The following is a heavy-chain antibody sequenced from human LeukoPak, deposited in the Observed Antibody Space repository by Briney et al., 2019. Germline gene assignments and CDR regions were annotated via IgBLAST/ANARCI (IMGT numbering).Heavy chain of an antibody. CDR1: GSTFSSYA. V-gene: IGHV3-23*01. Sequence: GGSLRLSCVASGSTFSSYAMSWVRQAPGKGLEWVSAISGSGGSTYYADSVKGRFTISRDNSKNTLYLQMNSLRAEDTAVYYCAKSPEFFVDYYYYGMDVWGQGTTVTVSS. J-gene: IGHJ6*02. CDR3: AKSPEFFVDYYYYGMDV. CDR2: ISGSGGST. D-gene: IGHD3-10*01.